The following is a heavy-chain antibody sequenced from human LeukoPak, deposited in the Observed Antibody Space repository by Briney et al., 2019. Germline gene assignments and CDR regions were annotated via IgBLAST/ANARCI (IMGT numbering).Heavy chain of an antibody. CDR2: ISAYNGNT. Sequence: GASVKVSCKASGYTFTSYDISWVRQAPGQGLEWMGWISAYNGNTNYAQKLQGRVTMTTDTSTSTAYMELRSLRSDDTAVYYCARDPIFGYSYGLFDYWGQGTLVTVSS. CDR1: GYTFTSYD. CDR3: ARDPIFGYSYGLFDY. D-gene: IGHD5-18*01. V-gene: IGHV1-18*01. J-gene: IGHJ4*02.